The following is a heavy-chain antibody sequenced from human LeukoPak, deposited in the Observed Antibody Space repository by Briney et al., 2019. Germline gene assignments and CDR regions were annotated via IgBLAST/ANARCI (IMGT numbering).Heavy chain of an antibody. D-gene: IGHD2-21*02. CDR1: GFTFSSYE. V-gene: IGHV3-48*03. CDR2: ISSSGSTI. J-gene: IGHJ3*02. CDR3: ARAGTSDGAFDI. Sequence: HPGGSLRLSCAASGFTFSSYEMNWVRQAPGKGLEWVSYISSSGSTIYYADSVKGRFTISRDNAKSSLYLQMNSLRAEDTAVYYCARAGTSDGAFDIWGQGTMVTVSS.